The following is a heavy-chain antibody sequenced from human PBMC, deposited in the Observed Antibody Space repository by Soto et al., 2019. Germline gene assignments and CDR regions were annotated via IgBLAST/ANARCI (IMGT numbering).Heavy chain of an antibody. V-gene: IGHV4-34*01. CDR2: INHSGST. Sequence: SEPMSQTCRVGSGAVSGYYWSFIRQPPGKGLEWIGEINHSGSTNYNPSLKSRVTISVDTSKNQFSLKLSSVTAADTAVYYCARAGLNYWFDPWGQGTLVTVSS. CDR3: ARAGLNYWFDP. CDR1: SGAVSGYY. J-gene: IGHJ5*02. D-gene: IGHD1-20*01.